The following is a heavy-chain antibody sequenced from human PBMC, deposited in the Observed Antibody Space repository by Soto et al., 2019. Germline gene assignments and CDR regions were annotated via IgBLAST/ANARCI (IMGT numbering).Heavy chain of an antibody. V-gene: IGHV4-39*01. J-gene: IGHJ5*02. CDR3: APSNWFDP. CDR2: IYYSGST. CDR1: GGSISSRGYY. Sequence: QLQLQESGPGLVKPSETLSLTCTVSGGSISSRGYYWGWIRQPPGKGREWIGTIYYSGSTYYNPSLKSLVTISVDTAKNQFYLKLSSVTAADTAVYYCAPSNWFDPWGQGTLVTVSS.